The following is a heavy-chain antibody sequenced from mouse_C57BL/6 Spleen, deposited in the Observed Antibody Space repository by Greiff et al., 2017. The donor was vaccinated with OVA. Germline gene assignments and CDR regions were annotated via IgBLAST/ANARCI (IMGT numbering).Heavy chain of an antibody. CDR2: IDPETGGT. Sequence: QVQLQQSGAELVRPGASVTLSCKASGYTFPDYEMHWVKQTPVHGLEWIGAIDPETGGTAYNQKFTGKAILPADKSSSTAYMELRSLTSEDSAVYYCTVMITTGYYYAMDYWGQGTSVTVSS. CDR1: GYTFPDYE. CDR3: TVMITTGYYYAMDY. D-gene: IGHD2-4*01. V-gene: IGHV1-15*01. J-gene: IGHJ4*01.